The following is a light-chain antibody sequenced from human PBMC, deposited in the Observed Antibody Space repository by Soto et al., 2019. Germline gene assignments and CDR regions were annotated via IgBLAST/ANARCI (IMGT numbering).Light chain of an antibody. CDR2: EGS. CDR1: SSDVGTYNL. CDR3: CSYAGISTFVV. V-gene: IGLV2-23*03. J-gene: IGLJ2*01. Sequence: QSALTQPASVSGSPGQSITISCTGTSSDVGTYNLVSWYQQHPGKAPKLMIYEGSKRPSGVSNRFSGSKSGNTASLTISGLPAEDEADYYCCSYAGISTFVVFGGGTQLTV.